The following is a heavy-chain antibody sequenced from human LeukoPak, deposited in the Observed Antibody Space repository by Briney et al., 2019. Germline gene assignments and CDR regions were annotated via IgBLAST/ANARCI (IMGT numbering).Heavy chain of an antibody. V-gene: IGHV4-39*07. CDR2: ISYSGNT. CDR3: ARAPYCSSTSCSERRGV. CDR1: GGPIISSDYH. J-gene: IGHJ4*02. D-gene: IGHD2-2*01. Sequence: PSETLTLTCTVSGGPIISSDYHWGWVRQPPGKGLEWIGTISYSGNTDYNPSLKSRVTISVDTSRNQFSLKLTSVTAADTAVYYCARAPYCSSTSCSERRGVWGQGTLVTVSS.